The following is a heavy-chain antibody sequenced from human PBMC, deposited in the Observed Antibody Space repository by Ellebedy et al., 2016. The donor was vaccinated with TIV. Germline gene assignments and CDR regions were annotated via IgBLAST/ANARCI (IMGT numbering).Heavy chain of an antibody. J-gene: IGHJ1*01. CDR1: GYDFTSYG. CDR2: INAYNGNT. Sequence: AASVKVSCKASGYDFTSYGISWVRQAPGQGLAWMGWINAYNGNTNLVQRFHGRVTMTTDTSTSTAYMEVRSLRSDDTAVYYCAREIGAGPVVFQYWGQGTLVIVSS. V-gene: IGHV1-18*04. D-gene: IGHD6-19*01. CDR3: AREIGAGPVVFQY.